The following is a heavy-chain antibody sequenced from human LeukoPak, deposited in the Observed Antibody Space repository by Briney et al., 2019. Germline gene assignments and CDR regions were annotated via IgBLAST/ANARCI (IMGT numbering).Heavy chain of an antibody. J-gene: IGHJ5*02. CDR1: GDSISGYY. CDR2: ISDRGST. Sequence: SETLSLTCAVSGDSISGYYWSWIRQPPGEGLEWIGYISDRGSTNYNPSLKSRVTISVDTSRNQFSLKVRSVTAADTAIYYCAREVKWGFGKRFDPWGQGTLVTVSS. V-gene: IGHV4-59*01. D-gene: IGHD3-10*01. CDR3: AREVKWGFGKRFDP.